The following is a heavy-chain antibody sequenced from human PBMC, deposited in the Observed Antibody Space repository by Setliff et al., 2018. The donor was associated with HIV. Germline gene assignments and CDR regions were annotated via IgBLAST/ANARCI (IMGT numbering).Heavy chain of an antibody. D-gene: IGHD1-26*01. J-gene: IGHJ5*02. CDR2: VNPNSGGT. CDR3: ARNTPGIVPRRVGFDP. CDR1: GYTFTDYY. V-gene: IGHV1-2*02. Sequence: GASVKVSCKASGYTFTDYYIHWVRQAPGQGLQWMGWVNPNSGGTNSAQEVQGRVTMTRDTSISTAYMELTWLKPDDTAVYYCARNTPGIVPRRVGFDPWGQGTLVTVSS.